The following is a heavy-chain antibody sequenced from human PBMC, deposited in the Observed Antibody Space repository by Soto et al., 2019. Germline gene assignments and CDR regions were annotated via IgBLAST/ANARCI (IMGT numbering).Heavy chain of an antibody. V-gene: IGHV3-23*01. J-gene: IGHJ6*02. CDR3: AKDQFSSGWYNYYYYGMNV. D-gene: IGHD6-19*01. CDR2: ITGNGGST. CDR1: GFRFSTYA. Sequence: GGSLRLSCAASGFRFSTYAMIWVRQAPGKWLEWVSAITGNGGSTFYADPVKGRFTISRDNSRDTLYLQMNSLRAEDTAVYYCAKDQFSSGWYNYYYYGMNVWGQGXTVTVYS.